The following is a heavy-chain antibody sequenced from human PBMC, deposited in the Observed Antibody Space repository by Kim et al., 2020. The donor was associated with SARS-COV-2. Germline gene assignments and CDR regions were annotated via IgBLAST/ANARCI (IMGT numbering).Heavy chain of an antibody. J-gene: IGHJ5*02. CDR1: GGSISSSSYY. D-gene: IGHD3-10*02. V-gene: IGHV4-39*01. Sequence: SETLSLTCTVSGGSISSSSYYWGWIRQPPGKGLEWIGSIYYSGSTYYNPSLKSRVTLSVDTSKNQFSLKLSSVTAADTAVYYCARQAREVPVRVDWFDPWGRGTLVTVSS. CDR2: IYYSGST. CDR3: ARQAREVPVRVDWFDP.